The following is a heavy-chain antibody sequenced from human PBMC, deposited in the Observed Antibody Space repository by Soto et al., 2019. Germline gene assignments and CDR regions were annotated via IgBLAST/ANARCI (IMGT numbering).Heavy chain of an antibody. CDR2: IYYSGST. CDR1: GGSISSYY. CDR3: ARSRSGYYLPYYHGMDV. J-gene: IGHJ6*02. V-gene: IGHV4-59*01. Sequence: LSLTCTVSGGSISSYYWSWIRQPPGKGLEWIGYIYYSGSTNYNPSLKSRVTISLDTSKNQFSLKLSSVTAADTAVYYCARSRSGYYLPYYHGMDVWGQGTTVTVSS. D-gene: IGHD3-3*01.